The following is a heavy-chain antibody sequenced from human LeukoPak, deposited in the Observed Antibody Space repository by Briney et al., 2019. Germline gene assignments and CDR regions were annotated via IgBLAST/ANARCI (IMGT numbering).Heavy chain of an antibody. CDR2: IFYSGST. CDR3: ARHRRYYGSGSYYSDFDS. Sequence: SETLSLTCAVYGGSFSGYYWGWIRQPPGKGLEWIGSIFYSGSTYYNPSLKSPVTIPADMSKNYFSLRLSSVTAADTATYYCARHRRYYGSGSYYSDFDSWGQGILVTVSS. CDR1: GGSFSGYY. J-gene: IGHJ4*02. D-gene: IGHD3-10*01. V-gene: IGHV4-39*01.